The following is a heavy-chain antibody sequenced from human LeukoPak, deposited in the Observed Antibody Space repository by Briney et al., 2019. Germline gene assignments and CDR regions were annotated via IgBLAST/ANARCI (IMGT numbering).Heavy chain of an antibody. CDR3: ARDAPTGRTKFEH. J-gene: IGHJ1*01. CDR2: VNSEGSRT. Sequence: GGSLRLSCAAPGINIRSNWMHWVRHAPGTGLVWVARVNSEGSRTTYADSVKGRFTISRDNAKNILYLQMHGLRAEDTAVYYCARDAPTGRTKFEHWGQGTLVTVSS. CDR1: GINIRSNW. V-gene: IGHV3-74*01. D-gene: IGHD1-14*01.